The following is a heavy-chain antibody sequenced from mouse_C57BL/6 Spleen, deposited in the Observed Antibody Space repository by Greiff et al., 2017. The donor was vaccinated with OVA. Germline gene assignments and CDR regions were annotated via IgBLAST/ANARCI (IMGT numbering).Heavy chain of an antibody. J-gene: IGHJ2*01. CDR1: GYAFSSSW. CDR3: ARNYYYGSSPFDY. D-gene: IGHD1-1*01. CDR2: IYPGDGDT. V-gene: IGHV1-82*01. Sequence: QVQLQQSGPELVKPGASVKISCKASGYAFSSSWMNWVKQRPGKGLEWIGRIYPGDGDTNYNGKFKGKATLTADKSSSTAYMQLSSLTSEDSAVYFCARNYYYGSSPFDYWGQGTTLTVSS.